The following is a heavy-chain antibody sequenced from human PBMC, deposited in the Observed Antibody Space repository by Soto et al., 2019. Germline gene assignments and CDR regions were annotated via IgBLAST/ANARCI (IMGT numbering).Heavy chain of an antibody. D-gene: IGHD1-26*01. V-gene: IGHV1-69*01. J-gene: IGHJ5*01. CDR3: ARGVTGGTYDS. CDR1: GGTFRSDA. CDR2: IIPIFGKA. Sequence: QVQLEQSGAEVKKPEYSVRVSCKASGGTFRSDAFTWVRQAPGQGLEWVGGIIPIFGKATYAQKFQDRVKFTADESTNTTYMELRSLTSEDTATYYCARGVTGGTYDSWGPGPLVTGSA.